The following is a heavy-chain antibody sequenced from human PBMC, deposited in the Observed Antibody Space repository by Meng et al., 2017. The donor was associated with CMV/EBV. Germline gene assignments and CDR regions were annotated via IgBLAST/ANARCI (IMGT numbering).Heavy chain of an antibody. V-gene: IGHV3-48*04. D-gene: IGHD3-3*01. CDR2: ISSSSSTI. CDR3: ARDGRNFWSGDDAFDI. Sequence: GESLKISCAASGFTFSSYSMNWVRQAPGKGLEWVSYISSSSSTIYYADSVKGRFTISRDNAKNSLYLQMNSLRAEDTAVYYCARDGRNFWSGDDAFDIWGQGTMVTVSS. CDR1: GFTFSSYS. J-gene: IGHJ3*02.